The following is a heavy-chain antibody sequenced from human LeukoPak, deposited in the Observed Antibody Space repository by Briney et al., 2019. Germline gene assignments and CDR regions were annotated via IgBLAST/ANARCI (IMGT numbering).Heavy chain of an antibody. CDR1: GFTFSDYY. D-gene: IGHD3-3*01. Sequence: PGGSLRLSCAASGFTFSDYYMSWIRQTPGKGLEWVSYIGSSGKIIYYADSVKGRFTISRDNAKNSLYLQMNSLRAEDTAVYYCAREVSRYYDFWSGYPDAFDIWGQGTMVTVSS. J-gene: IGHJ3*02. CDR3: AREVSRYYDFWSGYPDAFDI. CDR2: IGSSGKII. V-gene: IGHV3-11*04.